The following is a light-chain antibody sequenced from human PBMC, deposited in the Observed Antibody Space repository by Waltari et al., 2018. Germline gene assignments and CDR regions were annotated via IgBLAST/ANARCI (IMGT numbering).Light chain of an antibody. V-gene: IGKV3-20*01. Sequence: EIVLTQSPGTLSLSPGERATLSCRASQSVSSSYLAWYQQKPGQAPRLLIHGQSSRATGIPDRFSGSGSGTDFTLTISRLEPEDFAVYYCQQYGSSPYTFGQGTKLEIK. CDR1: QSVSSSY. CDR2: GQS. CDR3: QQYGSSPYT. J-gene: IGKJ2*01.